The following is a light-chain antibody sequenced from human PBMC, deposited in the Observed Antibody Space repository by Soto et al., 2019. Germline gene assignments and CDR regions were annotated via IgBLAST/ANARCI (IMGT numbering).Light chain of an antibody. Sequence: EIVLTQSPGTLSFSPGERATLSCRASQHVRTSYLAWYRQKPGQAPRLLIYGATNRATAIPDRFSGSGSGTDFTLTISRLEPEDFAVYYCQQYDSTPFYTFGQGTKLEIK. CDR3: QQYDSTPFYT. J-gene: IGKJ2*01. CDR2: GAT. V-gene: IGKV3-20*01. CDR1: QHVRTSY.